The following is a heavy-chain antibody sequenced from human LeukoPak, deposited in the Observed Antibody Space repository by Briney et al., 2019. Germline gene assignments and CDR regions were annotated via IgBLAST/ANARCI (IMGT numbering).Heavy chain of an antibody. CDR3: ARDGLTIFGVVSDDAFDI. Sequence: SETLSLTCTVSGGSISSGSYYWSWIRQPAGKGLEWIGRIYTSASTNYNPSLKSRVTISVDTSKNQFSLKLSSVTAADTAVYYCARDGLTIFGVVSDDAFDIWGQGTMVTVSS. V-gene: IGHV4-61*02. CDR2: IYTSAST. D-gene: IGHD3-3*01. J-gene: IGHJ3*02. CDR1: GGSISSGSYY.